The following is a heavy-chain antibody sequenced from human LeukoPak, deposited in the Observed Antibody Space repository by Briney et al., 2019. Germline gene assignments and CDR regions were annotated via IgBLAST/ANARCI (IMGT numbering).Heavy chain of an antibody. CDR2: IKQDGSEK. V-gene: IGHV3-7*01. Sequence: GGSVRLSCAASGFTFSSNWMSWVRQAPGKGLEWVAIIKQDGSEKYYVDSVKGRFTISRDNAKNSLYLQMNSLRAEDTAVYFCARDRLENWGQGTLVTVSS. CDR3: ARDRLEN. J-gene: IGHJ4*02. CDR1: GFTFSSNW.